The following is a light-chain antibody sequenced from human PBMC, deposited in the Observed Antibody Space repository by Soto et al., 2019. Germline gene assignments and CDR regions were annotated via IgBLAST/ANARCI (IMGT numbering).Light chain of an antibody. CDR1: SSNIGAGYD. Sequence: QSVLTQPPSVSGAPGQRVTISCTGSSSNIGAGYDVHWYQQLPGTAPKLLIYGNSNRPSGVPDRFSCSKSGTSASLAITGVQAEDEADYYCQSYDSSHVVFGGGTKLTVL. CDR3: QSYDSSHVV. CDR2: GNS. J-gene: IGLJ2*01. V-gene: IGLV1-40*01.